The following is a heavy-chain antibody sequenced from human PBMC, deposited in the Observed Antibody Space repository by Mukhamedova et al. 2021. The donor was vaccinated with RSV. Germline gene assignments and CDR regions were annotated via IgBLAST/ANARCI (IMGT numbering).Heavy chain of an antibody. CDR3: ARVFWDWGECRLDT. CDR1: TFSDLG. V-gene: IGHV1-18*01. CDR2: ITANNIKT. D-gene: IGHD3-16*01. Sequence: TFSDLGISWLRQAPGQGLEFMGWITANNIKTIYAQKFQGRVTMTTDTFTDTAYMELGSLTSDDTAVYYCARVFWDWGECRLDTWGQ. J-gene: IGHJ5*02.